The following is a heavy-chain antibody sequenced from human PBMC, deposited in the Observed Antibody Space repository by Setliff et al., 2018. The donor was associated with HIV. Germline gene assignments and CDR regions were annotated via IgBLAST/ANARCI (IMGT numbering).Heavy chain of an antibody. CDR1: GFTFSSYA. Sequence: GGSLRLSCAASGFTFSSYAMHWVRQAPGKGLEWVAVISYDGSNKYYADSVKGRFTISRDNSKNTLYLQMNSLRAEDTAVYYCASPNLDYGDYVWLVWLHWG. CDR3: ASPNLDYGDYVWLVWLH. V-gene: IGHV3-30*04. D-gene: IGHD4-17*01. CDR2: ISYDGSNK. J-gene: IGHJ1*01.